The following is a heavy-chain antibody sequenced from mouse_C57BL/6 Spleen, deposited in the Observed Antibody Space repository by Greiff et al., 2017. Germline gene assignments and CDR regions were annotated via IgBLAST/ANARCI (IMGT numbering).Heavy chain of an antibody. CDR3: ARSYSNYGGGYFDY. Sequence: VQLQQSGAELVKPGASVKISCKASGYAFSSYWMNWVKQRPGKGLEWIGQIYPGDGDTNYNGKFKGKATLTADKSSSTAYMQLSSLTSEDSAVYFCARSYSNYGGGYFDYWGQGTTLTVSS. D-gene: IGHD2-5*01. V-gene: IGHV1-80*01. CDR1: GYAFSSYW. J-gene: IGHJ2*01. CDR2: IYPGDGDT.